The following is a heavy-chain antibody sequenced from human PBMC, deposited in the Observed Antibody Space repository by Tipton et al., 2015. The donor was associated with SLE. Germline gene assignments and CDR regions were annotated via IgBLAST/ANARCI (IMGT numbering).Heavy chain of an antibody. CDR1: GGSISRIGYY. Sequence: TLSLTCTVSGGSISRIGYYWSWIRQHPGKGLEWIGYIYHTGSTNYNPSLKSRVTISVDTSKNQFSLKLSSVTAADTAVYYCARDLNYYGSGSYKGWFDPWGQGTLVTVSS. V-gene: IGHV4-31*03. CDR2: IYHTGST. J-gene: IGHJ5*02. D-gene: IGHD3-10*01. CDR3: ARDLNYYGSGSYKGWFDP.